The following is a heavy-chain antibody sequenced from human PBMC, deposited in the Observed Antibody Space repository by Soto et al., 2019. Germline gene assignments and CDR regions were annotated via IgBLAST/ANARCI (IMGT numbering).Heavy chain of an antibody. CDR2: ISATGGST. J-gene: IGHJ6*02. Sequence: EVQLLESGGGLVQPGGSLRLSCAASGFPFSSYATSWLRLAPGKGLQWVSSISATGGSTYYADSMNGRFTISRDNSKNTLYLQMNSLRAEDTAVYYCAKGTIGGYYYYYYGMDVWGQGTTVTVSS. CDR1: GFPFSSYA. CDR3: AKGTIGGYYYYYYGMDV. V-gene: IGHV3-23*01. D-gene: IGHD3-16*01.